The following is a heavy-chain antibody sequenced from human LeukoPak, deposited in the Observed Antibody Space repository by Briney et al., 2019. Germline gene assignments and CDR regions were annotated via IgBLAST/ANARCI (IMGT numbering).Heavy chain of an antibody. J-gene: IGHJ4*02. D-gene: IGHD3-10*01. CDR3: AGTYYYGSGSYYPLDY. CDR1: GGTFSSYA. CDR2: IIPLLGIA. Sequence: GASVKVSCKASGGTFSSYAISWVRQAPGQGLEWMGRIIPLLGIANYAQKFQGRVTITADKSTSTAYMELSSLRSEDTAVYYCAGTYYYGSGSYYPLDYWGQGTLVTVSS. V-gene: IGHV1-69*04.